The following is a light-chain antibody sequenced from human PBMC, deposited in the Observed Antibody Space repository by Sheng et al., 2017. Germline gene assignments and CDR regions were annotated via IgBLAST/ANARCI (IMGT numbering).Light chain of an antibody. CDR2: DDT. Sequence: YELTQPSSVSVSPGQTTRITCSGDVLAKKYARWFQQKPGQAPILVIYDDTERPSGIPERFSGSSSGTTVTLTISGAQVADEADYYCMSATDGDPLFGGGTKLTVL. V-gene: IGLV3-27*01. J-gene: IGLJ2*01. CDR1: VLAKKY. CDR3: MSATDGDPL.